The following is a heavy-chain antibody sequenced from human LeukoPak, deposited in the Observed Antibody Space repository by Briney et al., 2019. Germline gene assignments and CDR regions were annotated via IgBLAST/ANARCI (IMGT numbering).Heavy chain of an antibody. CDR3: AREEDWFDP. CDR1: GDTFSNYA. J-gene: IGHJ5*02. CDR2: IILIFGTA. Sequence: RASVKVSCKASGDTFSNYAISWVRQAPGQGLEWMGGIILIFGTANYAQKFQGRVTITADKSTSTTYMELSSLRSEDTAVYYCAREEDWFDPWGQGTLVTVSS. V-gene: IGHV1-69*06.